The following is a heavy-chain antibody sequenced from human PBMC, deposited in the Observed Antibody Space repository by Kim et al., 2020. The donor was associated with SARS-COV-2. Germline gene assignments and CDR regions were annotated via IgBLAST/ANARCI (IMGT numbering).Heavy chain of an antibody. V-gene: IGHV3-15*01. CDR2: IKSKTEGGTT. J-gene: IGHJ3*02. CDR3: TTRDCSSTSCHFDI. Sequence: GGSLRLSCAASGFTFSNAWMSWVRQAPGKGLEWVGRIKSKTEGGTTDYAAPVKGRFTISRDDSKNTLYLQMNSLKTEDTAVYYCTTRDCSSTSCHFDIWGQGTMVTVSS. D-gene: IGHD2-2*01. CDR1: GFTFSNAW.